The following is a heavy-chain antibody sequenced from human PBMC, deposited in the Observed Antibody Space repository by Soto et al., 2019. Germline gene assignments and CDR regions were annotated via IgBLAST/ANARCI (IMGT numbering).Heavy chain of an antibody. J-gene: IGHJ6*02. Sequence: PGWSLRLSCVASGFKFDDHVMHWVRQVPGKGLEWVGHINWDGYSIGYGDSVRGRFTISRDNAKSTLYLQMNSLRPEDTALYYCARSWSGSTSGRVDVWGRGTTVTVSS. D-gene: IGHD3-3*01. CDR1: GFKFDDHV. CDR2: INWDGYSI. V-gene: IGHV3-9*01. CDR3: ARSWSGSTSGRVDV.